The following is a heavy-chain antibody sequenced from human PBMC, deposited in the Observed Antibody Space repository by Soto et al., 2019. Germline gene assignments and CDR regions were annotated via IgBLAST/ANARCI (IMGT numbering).Heavy chain of an antibody. Sequence: GXSVKVSCKSSGYTFTNYGISWVRQAPGQGLEWMGWISAYNGNTKYAQKLQGRVTMTTDTSTSTAYMELRSLRSDDTAVYYCARSSNYDSIPDGAFDIWGQGTMVTVSS. V-gene: IGHV1-18*01. J-gene: IGHJ3*02. CDR1: GYTFTNYG. D-gene: IGHD3-22*01. CDR3: ARSSNYDSIPDGAFDI. CDR2: ISAYNGNT.